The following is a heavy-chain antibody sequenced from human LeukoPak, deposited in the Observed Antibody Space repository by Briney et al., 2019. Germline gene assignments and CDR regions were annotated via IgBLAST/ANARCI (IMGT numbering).Heavy chain of an antibody. Sequence: ETLSLTCAVYGGSFSGYYWSWIRQPPGKGLKWVGRIKSKTDGGTTDYAAPVKGRFTISRDDSKNTLYLQMNSLKTEDTAVYYCTTDGYYDSSGSPRDYWGQGTLVTVSS. CDR1: GGSFSGYY. D-gene: IGHD3-22*01. J-gene: IGHJ4*02. V-gene: IGHV3-15*07. CDR3: TTDGYYDSSGSPRDY. CDR2: IKSKTDGGTT.